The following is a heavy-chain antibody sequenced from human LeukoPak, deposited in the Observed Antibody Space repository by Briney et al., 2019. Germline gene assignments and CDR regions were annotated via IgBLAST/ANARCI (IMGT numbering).Heavy chain of an antibody. D-gene: IGHD5-24*01. V-gene: IGHV3-23*01. CDR1: GITFSIYA. Sequence: GGSLRLSCTASGITFSIYAMNWVRQAPGRGLEWVSAISGRDASTYYADSVKGRFTISRDDYKNTLYLQMNSLRDEDTAVYFCAKDSGSNGYYPFDYWGQGTLVTVSA. CDR3: AKDSGSNGYYPFDY. CDR2: ISGRDAST. J-gene: IGHJ4*02.